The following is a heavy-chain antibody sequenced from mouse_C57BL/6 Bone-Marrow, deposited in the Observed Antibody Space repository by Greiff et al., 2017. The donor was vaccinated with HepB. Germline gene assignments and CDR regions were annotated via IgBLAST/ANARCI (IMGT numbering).Heavy chain of an antibody. CDR3: ARTAITTVVARDY. V-gene: IGHV14-2*01. Sequence: VQLKESGAELVKPGASVKLSCTASGFNIKDYYMHWVKQRTEQGLEWIGRIDPEDGETKYAPKFQGKATITADTSSNTAHLQLSSLTSEDTAVYYCARTAITTVVARDYWGQGTTLTVSS. CDR1: GFNIKDYY. CDR2: IDPEDGET. D-gene: IGHD1-1*01. J-gene: IGHJ2*01.